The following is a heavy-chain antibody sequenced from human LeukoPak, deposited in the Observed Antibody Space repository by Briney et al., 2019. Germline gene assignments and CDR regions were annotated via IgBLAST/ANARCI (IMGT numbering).Heavy chain of an antibody. CDR3: ARERSSWYVSFDY. CDR1: GYTFTGYS. J-gene: IGHJ4*02. D-gene: IGHD6-13*01. Sequence: ASVKVSCKASGYTFTGYSMHWVRQAPGQGLEWMGWINPNSGGTNYAQKFQGRVTMTRDTSISTAYMELSRLRSDDTAVYYCARERSSWYVSFDYWGQGTLVTVSS. V-gene: IGHV1-2*02. CDR2: INPNSGGT.